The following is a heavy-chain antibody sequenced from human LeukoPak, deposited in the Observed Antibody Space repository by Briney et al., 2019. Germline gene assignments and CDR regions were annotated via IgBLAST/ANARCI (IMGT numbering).Heavy chain of an antibody. CDR2: IYPNTGGT. Sequence: ASVKVSCKASGYTFTGYYLHWVRQAPGQGLEWMGWIYPNTGGTKSTQKFQGRVTMTTNASISTAYMELSSLRSEDTAVYYCTRGASAWPLHYWGQGTLVTVSS. CDR1: GYTFTGYY. V-gene: IGHV1-2*02. J-gene: IGHJ4*02. D-gene: IGHD6-19*01. CDR3: TRGASAWPLHY.